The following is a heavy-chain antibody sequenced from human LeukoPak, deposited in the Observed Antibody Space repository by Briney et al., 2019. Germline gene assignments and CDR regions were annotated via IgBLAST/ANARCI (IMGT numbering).Heavy chain of an antibody. CDR3: ARHRGYDLFDY. Sequence: PSETLSLTCTVSGXSISSYWRSWIRQSPGKGLEWIGYIHYSGSTKYNPSFKSRVTISVDTSKNQFALKVSSVTAADTAVYYCARHRGYDLFDYWGQGILVTVSS. CDR2: IHYSGST. CDR1: GXSISSYW. V-gene: IGHV4-59*08. J-gene: IGHJ4*02. D-gene: IGHD5-12*01.